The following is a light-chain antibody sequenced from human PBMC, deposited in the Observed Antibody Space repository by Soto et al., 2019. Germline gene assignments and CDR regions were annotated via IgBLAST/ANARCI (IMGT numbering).Light chain of an antibody. CDR1: QSISNSY. CDR2: DTS. Sequence: IVLTQSRGTVSLSKRERATLSCRASQSISNSYLAWYQQKPGQAPRLVISDTSDRATGIPDRFSGSGSGTDFTLTICRLEPDDIPVYYCLPSYTPWRFCHVANVAIK. V-gene: IGKV3D-20*02. CDR3: LPSYTPWR. J-gene: IGKJ3*01.